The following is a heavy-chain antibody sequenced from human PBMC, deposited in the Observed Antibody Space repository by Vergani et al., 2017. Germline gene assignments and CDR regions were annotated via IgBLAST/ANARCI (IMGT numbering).Heavy chain of an antibody. CDR1: GFTLSSHA. V-gene: IGHV3-33*01. J-gene: IGHJ4*02. D-gene: IGHD2-21*01. CDR2: IWYDGSNK. CDR3: AIASILLGRDY. Sequence: QVQLEESGGGVVQPGRSLRLSCAGSGFTLSSHAMHWVRQAPGKGLEWVAVIWYDGSNKYYADSVKGRFTISRDNSKNTLYLQMNSLRAEDTAVYYCAIASILLGRDYWGQGTLVTVSS.